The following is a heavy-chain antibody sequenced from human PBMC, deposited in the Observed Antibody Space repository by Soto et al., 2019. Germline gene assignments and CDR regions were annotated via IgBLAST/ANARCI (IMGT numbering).Heavy chain of an antibody. J-gene: IGHJ6*02. D-gene: IGHD5-12*01. Sequence: QVQLVQSGAEVRKPGSSVKVSCKASGYIFVNYGIAWVRQAPGQGLEWMGWISAYSGNTHYASKVQGRLTMTTDTSTSSACMDLGSLTSDETDVYYFSLLASDVAPSPQDFWGQGTTVTVSS. CDR2: ISAYSGNT. CDR3: SLLASDVAPSPQDF. CDR1: GYIFVNYG. V-gene: IGHV1-18*01.